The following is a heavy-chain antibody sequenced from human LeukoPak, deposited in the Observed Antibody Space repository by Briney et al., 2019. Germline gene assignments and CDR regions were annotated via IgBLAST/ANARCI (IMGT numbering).Heavy chain of an antibody. CDR3: AREVVVPAATTFDY. Sequence: SETLSLTCAVYGGSLSGYYWSWIRQPPGKGLEWIGEINHSGSTNYDPSLKSRVTISVDTSKNQFSLKLSSVTAADTAVYYCAREVVVPAATTFDYWGQGTLVTVSS. V-gene: IGHV4-34*01. CDR2: INHSGST. CDR1: GGSLSGYY. J-gene: IGHJ4*02. D-gene: IGHD2-2*01.